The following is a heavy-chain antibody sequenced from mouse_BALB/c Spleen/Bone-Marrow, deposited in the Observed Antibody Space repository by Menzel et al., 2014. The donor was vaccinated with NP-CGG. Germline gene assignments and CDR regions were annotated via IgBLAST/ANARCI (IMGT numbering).Heavy chain of an antibody. V-gene: IGHV5-17*02. Sequence: EVKLMESGGGLVQPGGSRKLSCAASGFTFSSFGMHWVRQAPEKGLEWVAYISSGSSTIYYADTVKGRFTISRDNPKNPLFLQMTSLRSEDTAMYYCARDVPLYDVGYFDYWGQGTTLTVSS. CDR2: ISSGSSTI. CDR3: ARDVPLYDVGYFDY. CDR1: GFTFSSFG. J-gene: IGHJ2*01. D-gene: IGHD2-14*01.